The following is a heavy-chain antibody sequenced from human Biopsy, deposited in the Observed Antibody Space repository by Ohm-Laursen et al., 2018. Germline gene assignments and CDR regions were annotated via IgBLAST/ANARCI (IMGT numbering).Heavy chain of an antibody. D-gene: IGHD2-15*01. V-gene: IGHV4-34*08. CDR3: GNEVHGRDY. CDR2: INQAGTT. CDR1: GKTFSDYQ. J-gene: IGHJ4*02. Sequence: TLSLTCAVFGKTFSDYQWSWIRQPPGKGLEWIGQINQAGTTNYNPSLKSRVSISADASKYKFSLRLTSVTAADTAVYLCGNEVHGRDYWGLGAQVTVS.